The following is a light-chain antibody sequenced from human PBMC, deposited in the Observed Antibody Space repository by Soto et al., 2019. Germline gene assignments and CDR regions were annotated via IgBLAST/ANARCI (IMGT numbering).Light chain of an antibody. J-gene: IGKJ3*01. CDR1: QSISSW. Sequence: DIQMTQSPSTLSASVGDRVTVTCRASQSISSWLAWYQQKPGKAPKLLIYDASSLESGVPSRFSGSGSGTDFTLTISSLQPEDFATYYCQQSYSTPFTFGPGTKVDIK. CDR3: QQSYSTPFT. CDR2: DAS. V-gene: IGKV1-5*01.